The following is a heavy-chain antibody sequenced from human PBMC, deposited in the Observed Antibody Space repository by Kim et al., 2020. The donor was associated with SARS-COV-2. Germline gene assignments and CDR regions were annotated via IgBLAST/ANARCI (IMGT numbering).Heavy chain of an antibody. Sequence: FQGRVTITADESTSTAYMELSSLRSEDTAVYYCARAPIVVVVAASVWLDYWGQGTLVTVSS. J-gene: IGHJ4*02. CDR3: ARAPIVVVVAASVWLDY. V-gene: IGHV1-69*01. D-gene: IGHD2-15*01.